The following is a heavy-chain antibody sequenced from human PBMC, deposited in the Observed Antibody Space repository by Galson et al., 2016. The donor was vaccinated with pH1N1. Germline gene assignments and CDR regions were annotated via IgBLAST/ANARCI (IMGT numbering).Heavy chain of an antibody. CDR3: ARNMHLYCSSASCRVYYLDS. D-gene: IGHD2-2*01. Sequence: SVKVSCKASGLTFTLTSADINWVRQAPGQGLEWLGWINPHSSNIGYAQKFRGRVTMTRNTSISSFDMELNSLRHEDTAVYYCARNMHLYCSSASCRVYYLDSWGQGTLVTVSS. J-gene: IGHJ4*02. CDR2: INPHSSNI. CDR1: GLTFTLTSAD. V-gene: IGHV1-8*01.